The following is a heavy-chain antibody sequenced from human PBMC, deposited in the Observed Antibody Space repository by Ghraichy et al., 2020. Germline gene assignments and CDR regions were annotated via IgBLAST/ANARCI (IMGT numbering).Heavy chain of an antibody. CDR2: IYHSGST. CDR3: ARHGRKYFDY. V-gene: IGHV4-4*02. J-gene: IGHJ4*02. Sequence: PAWKKLEWIGQIYHSGSTNYNPSLKSRVTVSVDKSKNQLSMNLSSVTAADTAVYYCARHGRKYFDYWGQGTLVTFSS.